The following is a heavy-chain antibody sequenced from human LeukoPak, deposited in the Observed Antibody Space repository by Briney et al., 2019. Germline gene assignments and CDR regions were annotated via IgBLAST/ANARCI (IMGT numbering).Heavy chain of an antibody. CDR1: GGTFSSYA. CDR2: IIPILGTA. CDR3: AKTYYYDSSGYGDAFDI. Sequence: SVKVSCKASGGTFSSYAFSWVRQAPGQGLEWMGGIIPILGTANYAQKFQGRVTITADESTSTAYMELSSLRSEDTAVYYCAKTYYYDSSGYGDAFDIWGQGTMVTVSS. V-gene: IGHV1-69*13. D-gene: IGHD3-22*01. J-gene: IGHJ3*02.